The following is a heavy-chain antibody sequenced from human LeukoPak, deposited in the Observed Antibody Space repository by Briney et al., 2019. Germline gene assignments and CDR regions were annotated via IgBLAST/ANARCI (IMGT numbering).Heavy chain of an antibody. CDR2: NNTNRAPT. CDR3: AKHGDYFKHTGFYWFEF. J-gene: IGHJ5*01. CDR1: GFTSEV. V-gene: IGHV3-23*01. D-gene: IGHD3-9*01. Sequence: GGSLRLSCGASGFTSEVRTGVRQAPGKGLEGVSSNNTNRAPTSYADSVKGPFTLSRDNSKNTVYLPMNSLRLKAKATYTCAKHGDYFKHTGFYWFEFWGQGPQVSVSS.